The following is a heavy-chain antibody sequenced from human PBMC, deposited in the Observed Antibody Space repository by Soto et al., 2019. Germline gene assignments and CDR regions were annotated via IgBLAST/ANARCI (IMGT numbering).Heavy chain of an antibody. V-gene: IGHV1-18*01. CDR2: ISAHNGNT. Sequence: QVQLVQSGAEVKKPGASVKVSCKASGYTFTSYSITWVRQAPGQGLEWMGWISAHNGNTKYAQKLQGRVTMTTDTSTSTAYMEVRSRRPDDTAVYYCARDTAMALPDAWGQGTLVTVSS. CDR1: GYTFTSYS. CDR3: ARDTAMALPDA. J-gene: IGHJ4*02. D-gene: IGHD5-18*01.